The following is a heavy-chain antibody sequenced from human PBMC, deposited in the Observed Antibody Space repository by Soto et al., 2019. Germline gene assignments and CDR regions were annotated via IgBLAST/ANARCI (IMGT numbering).Heavy chain of an antibody. J-gene: IGHJ4*02. CDR1: GYTFTEYD. V-gene: IGHV1-8*01. D-gene: IGHD4-17*01. CDR2: VSPENRNA. Sequence: ASVKDSCKTSGYTFTEYDINWVRQAPGQGLEYMGWVSPENRNAGYAPQFRGRVSMTADTSINTVYLELTTLTYEDTAVYYCEVTTGHWGQGTMVTVSS. CDR3: EVTTGH.